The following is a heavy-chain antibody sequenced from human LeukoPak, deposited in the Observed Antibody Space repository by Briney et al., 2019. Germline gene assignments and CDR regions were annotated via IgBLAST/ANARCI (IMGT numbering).Heavy chain of an antibody. CDR3: AKDLDIVATITGN. J-gene: IGHJ4*02. CDR1: GFTFGSYA. CDR2: VSGSGGST. D-gene: IGHD5-12*01. Sequence: GGSLRLSCAASGFTFGSYAMSWVRQAPGKGLEWVSGVSGSGGSTYYADSVKGRFTISRDNSKNTLYLQMNSLRAEDTAVYYCAKDLDIVATITGNWGQGTLVTVSS. V-gene: IGHV3-23*01.